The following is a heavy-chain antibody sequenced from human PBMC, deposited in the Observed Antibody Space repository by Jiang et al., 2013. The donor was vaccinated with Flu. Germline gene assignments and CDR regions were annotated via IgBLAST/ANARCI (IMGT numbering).Heavy chain of an antibody. CDR3: ARLQSGYPDY. V-gene: IGHV1-18*01. J-gene: IGHJ4*02. CDR1: YA. CDR2: ISAYNGNT. D-gene: IGHD3-3*01. Sequence: YAISWVRQAPGQGLEWMGWISAYNGNTNYAQKLQGRVTMTTDTSTSTAYMELRSLRSDDTAVYYCARLQSGYPDYWGQGTLVTVSS.